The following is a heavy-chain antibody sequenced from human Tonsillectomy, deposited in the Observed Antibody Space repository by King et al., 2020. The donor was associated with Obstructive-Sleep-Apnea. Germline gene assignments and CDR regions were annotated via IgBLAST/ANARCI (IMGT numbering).Heavy chain of an antibody. J-gene: IGHJ3*02. CDR3: AKGYSGYDYAFDI. V-gene: IGHV3-30*18. D-gene: IGHD5-12*01. CDR2: MSYDGNYK. CDR1: GITFSSYG. Sequence: QLVQSGGGVVQPGRSLRLSCAASGITFSSYGMHWVRQAPGKGPEWVAVMSYDGNYKYYADSVKGRFTISRDNSKNTLYLQMNSLRVEDTAVYYCAKGYSGYDYAFDIWGQGTMVTVSP.